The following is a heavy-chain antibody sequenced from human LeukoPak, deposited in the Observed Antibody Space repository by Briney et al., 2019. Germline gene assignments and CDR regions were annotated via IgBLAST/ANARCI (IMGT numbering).Heavy chain of an antibody. Sequence: GGSLRLSCATSGFTFSTFWMHWVRQAPGKGLVWVSRINHDRSSTNYADSVKGRFTISRDNAKNTLHLQMNSLRAEDTAVYYCVRDWGYDSSGYWQKYFDSWGQGTLVTVSS. D-gene: IGHD3-22*01. CDR3: VRDWGYDSSGYWQKYFDS. CDR1: GFTFSTFW. V-gene: IGHV3-74*01. J-gene: IGHJ4*02. CDR2: INHDRSST.